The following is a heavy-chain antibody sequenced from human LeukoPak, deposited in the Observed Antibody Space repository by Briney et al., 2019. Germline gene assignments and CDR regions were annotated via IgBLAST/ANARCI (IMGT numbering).Heavy chain of an antibody. J-gene: IGHJ6*03. CDR3: ASIYRDYYYYVDV. Sequence: DPSETLSLTCTVSGGSFRSTTYYWGWIRQPPGKGLEWIGTIYYSGSTYYNASLESRVTISVDTSKNQFSLKLSSVTAADTAVYYRASIYRDYYYYVDVWGKGTTVTVSS. V-gene: IGHV4-39*01. D-gene: IGHD2-2*02. CDR1: GGSFRSTTYY. CDR2: IYYSGST.